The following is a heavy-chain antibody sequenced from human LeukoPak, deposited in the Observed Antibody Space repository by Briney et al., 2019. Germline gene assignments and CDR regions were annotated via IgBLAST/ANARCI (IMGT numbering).Heavy chain of an antibody. J-gene: IGHJ4*02. V-gene: IGHV1-2*02. Sequence: ASVKVSCKASGYTFTGYYMHWVRPAPGQGLEWMGWINPNSGGTNYAQKFQGRVTMTRDTSISTAYMELSRLRSDDTAVYYCARGRSTTGTFFIYWGQGTLVTVSS. CDR3: ARGRSTTGTFFIY. D-gene: IGHD1-1*01. CDR1: GYTFTGYY. CDR2: INPNSGGT.